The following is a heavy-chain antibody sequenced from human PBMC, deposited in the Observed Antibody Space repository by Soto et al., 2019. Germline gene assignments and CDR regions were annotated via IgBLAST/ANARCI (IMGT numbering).Heavy chain of an antibody. Sequence: GGSLRLSCAASGFTFSSYAMHWVRQAPGKGLEWVAVISYDGSNKYYADSVKGRFTISRDNSKNTLYLQMNSLRAEDTAVYYCAKGFLPYDSSGYNYYWGQGTLVTVSS. D-gene: IGHD3-22*01. J-gene: IGHJ4*02. CDR3: AKGFLPYDSSGYNYY. CDR2: ISYDGSNK. V-gene: IGHV3-30-3*01. CDR1: GFTFSSYA.